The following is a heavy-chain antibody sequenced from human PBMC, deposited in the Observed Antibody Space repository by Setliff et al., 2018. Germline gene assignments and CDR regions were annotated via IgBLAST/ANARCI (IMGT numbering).Heavy chain of an antibody. CDR3: ARESRFYYDNLGTLDY. CDR2: IYSSGST. J-gene: IGHJ4*02. D-gene: IGHD3-22*01. V-gene: IGHV4-30-4*08. Sequence: LSLTCTVSGGSISSGDYYWSWIRQPPGKGLEWIGYIYSSGSTYYNPSLKSRVSISVDTSKNQFSLKLSSVTAADTAAYYCARESRFYYDNLGTLDYWGQGTLVTVSS. CDR1: GGSISSGDYY.